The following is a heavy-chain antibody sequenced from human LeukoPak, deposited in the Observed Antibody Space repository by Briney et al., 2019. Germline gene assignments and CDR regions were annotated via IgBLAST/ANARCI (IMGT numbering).Heavy chain of an antibody. J-gene: IGHJ5*02. D-gene: IGHD2-21*02. CDR2: IYYSGGP. V-gene: IGHV4-59*01. CDR3: ARLRGGDYSSYNWFDP. Sequence: SETLSLTCTVSGASISSYYWSWIRQPPGKGLEWIGYIYYSGGPNYNPSLKSRVTISVDTSKNHFSLKLSSVTAADTAVYYCARLRGGDYSSYNWFDPWGQGTLVTVSS. CDR1: GASISSYY.